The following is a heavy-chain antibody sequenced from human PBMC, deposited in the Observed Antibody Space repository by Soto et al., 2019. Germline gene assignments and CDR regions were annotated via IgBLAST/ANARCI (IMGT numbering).Heavy chain of an antibody. J-gene: IGHJ6*02. CDR2: ISSSGSTI. CDR3: ARDLVSEAADYYYYGMDV. D-gene: IGHD2-15*01. V-gene: IGHV3-11*01. CDR1: GFTFSDYY. Sequence: QVQLVESGGGLVKPGGSLRLSCAASGFTFSDYYMSWIRQAPGKGLEWVSYISSSGSTIYYADSVKGRFTISRDNAKNSLYLQINSLRAEDTAVYYCARDLVSEAADYYYYGMDVWGQGTTVTVSS.